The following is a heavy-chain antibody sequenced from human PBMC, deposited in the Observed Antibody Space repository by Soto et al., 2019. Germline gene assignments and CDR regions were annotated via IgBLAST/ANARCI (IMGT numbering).Heavy chain of an antibody. V-gene: IGHV3-30*19. J-gene: IGHJ1*01. CDR2: TSYDGSDK. CDR1: GFTFRSYV. D-gene: IGHD3-16*01. CDR3: ARRGTTGGLDV. Sequence: QVQLVESGGGVVQPGTSLRVSCVGSGFTFRSYVIPWVHQAPGKGLEWVALTSYDGSDKYYDDSVRGRFTISRDNSRNTVDLQMDSLRLEDTALYYCARRGTTGGLDVWGQGTLVSVSS.